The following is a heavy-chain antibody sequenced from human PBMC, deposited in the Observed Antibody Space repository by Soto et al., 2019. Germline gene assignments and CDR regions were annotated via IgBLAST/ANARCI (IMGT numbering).Heavy chain of an antibody. V-gene: IGHV4-30-4*01. CDR1: GGSIRNGDYY. D-gene: IGHD1-26*01. CDR2: VYYSGTT. CDR3: VTVNLVGAAYYFDY. J-gene: IGHJ4*02. Sequence: SETLSLTCTVSGGSIRNGDYYWGWIRQPPGKGLEWIGYVYYSGTTYSHPSLNSRVSISVDTSENQFSLRLTSVTAADTAVYYCVTVNLVGAAYYFDYWGPGTLVTAPQ.